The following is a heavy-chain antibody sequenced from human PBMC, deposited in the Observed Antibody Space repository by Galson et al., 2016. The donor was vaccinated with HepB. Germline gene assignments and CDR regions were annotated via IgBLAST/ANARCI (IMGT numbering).Heavy chain of an antibody. J-gene: IGHJ4*02. CDR1: GFTFSSYW. D-gene: IGHD3-22*01. Sequence: SLRLSCAASGFTFSSYWMTWVRRAPGKGLEWLSSITAGGNTIYYADSVKGRFTISRDNAKSSLYLQMNSLRDDDTAVYFCARAGVAYETSGYFYGQLDYWGQGTLVTVSS. V-gene: IGHV3-48*02. CDR3: ARAGVAYETSGYFYGQLDY. CDR2: ITAGGNTI.